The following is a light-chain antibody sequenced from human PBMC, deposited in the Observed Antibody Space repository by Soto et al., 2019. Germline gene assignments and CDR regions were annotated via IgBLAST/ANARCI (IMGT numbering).Light chain of an antibody. CDR1: QSISSY. J-gene: IGKJ3*01. CDR3: QQSYSTPFT. CDR2: AAS. Sequence: DIQMTQSPSSLSASVGDRVTITCRASQSISSYLNWYQQKPGKAPKLLIYAASSLQSGGPSRFSGSGSGTDCTLTISSLQPEDFATYDCQQSYSTPFTFGPGTKVDIK. V-gene: IGKV1-39*01.